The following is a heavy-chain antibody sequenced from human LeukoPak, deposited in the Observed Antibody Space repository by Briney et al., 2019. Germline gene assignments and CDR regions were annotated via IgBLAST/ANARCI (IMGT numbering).Heavy chain of an antibody. J-gene: IGHJ4*02. Sequence: GSLRLSCAASGFTFSSSGMHWVRQAPWKGLEWLSYITRSSSPIYYADSVKGRFTASRDNAKNSLYLQMNSLRAEDTAVYYCARDNAGYDYWGQGTLVTVSS. CDR3: ARDNAGYDY. CDR1: GFTFSSSG. CDR2: ITRSSSPI. V-gene: IGHV3-48*01. D-gene: IGHD5-12*01.